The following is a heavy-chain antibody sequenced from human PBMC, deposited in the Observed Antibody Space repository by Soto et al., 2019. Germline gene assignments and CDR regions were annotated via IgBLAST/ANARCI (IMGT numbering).Heavy chain of an antibody. Sequence: GGSLRIAGADSVFRFSSYSMSWVRQTPGKGLEWVAAITATGDRTYYADSVTGRFTISRDNSKKTHYLQMTSLRAEDTAMYYCATMNGYFEYWGQGTPVTVSS. V-gene: IGHV3-23*01. D-gene: IGHD3-22*01. J-gene: IGHJ4*02. CDR1: VFRFSSYS. CDR3: ATMNGYFEY. CDR2: ITATGDRT.